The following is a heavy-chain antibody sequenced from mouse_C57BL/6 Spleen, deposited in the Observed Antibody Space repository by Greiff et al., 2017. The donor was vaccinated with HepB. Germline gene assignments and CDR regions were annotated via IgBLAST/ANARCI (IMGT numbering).Heavy chain of an antibody. Sequence: VQLQQSGPELVKPGASVKISCKASGYAFSSSWMNWVKQRPGKGLEWIGRIYPGDGDTNYNGKFKGKATLTADKSSSTAYMQLSSLKSEDSAVYFCARYTTVMRYYYAMDYWGQGTSVTVSS. J-gene: IGHJ4*01. CDR3: ARYTTVMRYYYAMDY. V-gene: IGHV1-82*01. CDR1: GYAFSSSW. CDR2: IYPGDGDT. D-gene: IGHD1-1*01.